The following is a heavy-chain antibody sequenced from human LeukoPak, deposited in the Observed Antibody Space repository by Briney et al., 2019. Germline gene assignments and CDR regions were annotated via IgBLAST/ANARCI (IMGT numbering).Heavy chain of an antibody. CDR3: AREDYGVDY. CDR1: GGSISSYY. J-gene: IGHJ4*02. Sequence: PSETLSLTCTVSGGSISSYYWSWIRQPPGKGLEWIGYIYYSGSTNYNPSLKSRVPISVDTSKNQFSLKLSSVTAADTAVYYCAREDYGVDYWGQGTLVTVSS. CDR2: IYYSGST. V-gene: IGHV4-59*01. D-gene: IGHD4/OR15-4a*01.